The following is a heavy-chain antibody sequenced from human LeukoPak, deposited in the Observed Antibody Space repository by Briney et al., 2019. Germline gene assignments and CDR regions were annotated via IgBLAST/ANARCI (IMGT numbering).Heavy chain of an antibody. CDR3: ARGLRFHYYDSSGGYGY. D-gene: IGHD3-22*01. CDR1: GGSFSGYY. Sequence: SETLSLTCAVYGGSFSGYYWSWIRQPPGKGLEWIGEINHSGSTNYNPSLKSRVTISVDTSKNQFSLKLSSVTAADTAVYYCARGLRFHYYDSSGGYGYWGQGTLVTVSS. CDR2: INHSGST. V-gene: IGHV4-34*01. J-gene: IGHJ4*02.